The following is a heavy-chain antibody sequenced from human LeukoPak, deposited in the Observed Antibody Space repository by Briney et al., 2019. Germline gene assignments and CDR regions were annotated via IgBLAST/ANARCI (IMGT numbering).Heavy chain of an antibody. CDR3: TRDIPPPVFYYDSSGYSDY. Sequence: PGGSLRLSCAASGFTFSSYSMNWVRQAPGKGLEWVSSISRSGSYISYADSVEGRFTISRDNAKNSLYLQMNSLRAEDTAVYYCTRDIPPPVFYYDSSGYSDYWGQGTLVTVSS. J-gene: IGHJ4*02. CDR2: ISRSGSYI. D-gene: IGHD3-22*01. CDR1: GFTFSSYS. V-gene: IGHV3-21*01.